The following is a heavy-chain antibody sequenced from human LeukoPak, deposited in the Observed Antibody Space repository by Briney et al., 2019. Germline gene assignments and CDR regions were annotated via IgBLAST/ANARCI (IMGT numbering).Heavy chain of an antibody. V-gene: IGHV4-61*02. CDR1: GGSISSGSYY. Sequence: SETLSLTCTVSGGSISSGSYYWSWIRQPAGKGLEWIGRIYTSGSTNYNPSLKSRVTISVDTPKNQFSLKLSSVTAADTAVYYCARAPQYMDAWGKGTTVTVSS. CDR2: IYTSGST. J-gene: IGHJ6*03. CDR3: ARAPQYMDA.